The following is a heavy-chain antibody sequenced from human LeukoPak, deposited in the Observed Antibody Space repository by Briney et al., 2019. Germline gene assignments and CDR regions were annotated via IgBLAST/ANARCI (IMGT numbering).Heavy chain of an antibody. D-gene: IGHD3-22*01. J-gene: IGHJ6*03. V-gene: IGHV3-30*02. CDR1: GFTFSSYG. CDR3: AKHPYYDSSGYNMDV. Sequence: GGSLRLSCAASGFTFSSYGMHWVRQAPGKGLEWVAFIRYDGSNKYYADFVKGRFTISRDNSKNTLYLQMNSLRAEDTAVYYCAKHPYYDSSGYNMDVWGKGTTVTVSS. CDR2: IRYDGSNK.